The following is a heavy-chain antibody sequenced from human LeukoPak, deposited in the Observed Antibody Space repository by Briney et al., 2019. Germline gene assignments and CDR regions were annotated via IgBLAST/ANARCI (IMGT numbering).Heavy chain of an antibody. Sequence: GGSLRLSCAASAFTFSSYGMHWVRQAPGKGLEWVAVISYDANIKNYADSVKGRFTISRDNSKNTLYLQMNSLRGEDTAVYYCAKDRHPARTDGYYYDYWGQGNLVTVS. CDR3: AKDRHPARTDGYYYDY. V-gene: IGHV3-30*18. J-gene: IGHJ4*02. CDR2: ISYDANIK. CDR1: AFTFSSYG. D-gene: IGHD3-3*01.